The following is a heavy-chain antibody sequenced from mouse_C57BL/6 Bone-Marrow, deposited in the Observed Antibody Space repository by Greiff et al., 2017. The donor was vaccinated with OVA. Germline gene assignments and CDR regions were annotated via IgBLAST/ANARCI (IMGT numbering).Heavy chain of an antibody. CDR3: GAPWFAY. J-gene: IGHJ3*01. CDR2: IRSKSNNYAT. Sequence: EVKLVESGGGLVQPKGSLKLSCAASGFSFNTYAMNWVRQAPGKGLEWVARIRSKSNNYATYYADSVKDRFTISRDDSESMLYLQMNNLKAEDTAMYYCGAPWFAYWGQGTLVTVSA. V-gene: IGHV10-1*01. CDR1: GFSFNTYA.